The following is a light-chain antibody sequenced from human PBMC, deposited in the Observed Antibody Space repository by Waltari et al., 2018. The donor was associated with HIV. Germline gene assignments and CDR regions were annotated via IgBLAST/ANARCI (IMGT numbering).Light chain of an antibody. CDR2: AAS. V-gene: IGKV1-39*01. Sequence: DIQMTQSPSSLSASVGDRVTITCRASQSISRSLNWYQQKPGQAPKLLIYAASSVHGWVPSRFTASGSWTDFTLIISSLQPEDSATYYCQQTYNTPHTFGQGTKLEIK. CDR3: QQTYNTPHT. CDR1: QSISRS. J-gene: IGKJ2*01.